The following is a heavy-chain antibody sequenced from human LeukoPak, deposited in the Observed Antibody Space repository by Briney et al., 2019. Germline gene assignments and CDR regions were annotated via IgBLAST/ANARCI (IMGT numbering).Heavy chain of an antibody. V-gene: IGHV3-21*01. CDR2: ISSSSNYI. Sequence: GGSLRLSCAASGFTFSSYSMNWVRQAPGKGLEWVSSISSSSNYIYYADSVKGRFTISRDNAKNSLYLQMNSLRAEDTAVYYCARAKVAAAGTVAWFDPWGQGTLVTVSS. J-gene: IGHJ5*02. CDR3: ARAKVAAAGTVAWFDP. D-gene: IGHD6-13*01. CDR1: GFTFSSYS.